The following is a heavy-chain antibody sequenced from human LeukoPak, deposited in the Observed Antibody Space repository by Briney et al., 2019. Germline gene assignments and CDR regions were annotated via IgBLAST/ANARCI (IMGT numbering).Heavy chain of an antibody. CDR1: GFPFSDYY. V-gene: IGHV3-11*06. D-gene: IGHD5-12*01. CDR2: ISSSTSYT. J-gene: IGHJ4*02. Sequence: GGSLRLSCAASGFPFSDYYMSWIRQAPGKGLEWVSYISSSTSYTNYADSVKGRFTISRDNANNSLYLQMNSLRVEDTAVYYCARAGSSGYDYFAYWGQGTLSPSPQ. CDR3: ARAGSSGYDYFAY.